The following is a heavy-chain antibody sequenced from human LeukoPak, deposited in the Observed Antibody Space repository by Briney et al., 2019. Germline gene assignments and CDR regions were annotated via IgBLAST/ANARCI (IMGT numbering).Heavy chain of an antibody. D-gene: IGHD3-22*01. CDR3: ARGYYDSSGYYYPFDY. CDR1: GGSISSSNW. Sequence: SETLSLTCAVSGGSISSSNWWSWVRQPPGKGLEWIGEIYHSGSTNYNPSLQSRVTISVDKSKNQFSLKLSSVTAADTAVYYCARGYYDSSGYYYPFDYWGQGTLVTVSS. V-gene: IGHV4-4*02. J-gene: IGHJ4*02. CDR2: IYHSGST.